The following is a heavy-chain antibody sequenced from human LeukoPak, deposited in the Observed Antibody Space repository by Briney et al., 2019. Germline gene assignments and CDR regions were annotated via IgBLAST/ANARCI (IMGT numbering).Heavy chain of an antibody. Sequence: SETLSLTCSVSGGSITSGGYYWSWIRQHPGKGLEWIGYINYRGSPDYNPSLKSRLSISLDTSRNQFSLKLTSVTAADTAVYYCARDVPKRAPYGVDVWGQGTTVTVSS. CDR2: INYRGSP. J-gene: IGHJ6*02. V-gene: IGHV4-31*03. CDR3: ARDVPKRAPYGVDV. CDR1: GGSITSGGYY. D-gene: IGHD2-2*01.